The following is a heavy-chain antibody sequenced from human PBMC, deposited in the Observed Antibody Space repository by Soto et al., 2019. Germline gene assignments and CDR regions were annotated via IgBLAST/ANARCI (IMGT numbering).Heavy chain of an antibody. CDR2: ISFDGSNK. CDR1: GFTFSHYA. D-gene: IGHD2-21*02. J-gene: IGHJ6*02. CDR3: ARLPGPLVSVLYIYPLDARESPSDVDI. Sequence: QMQLVQSGGGVVQPGRSLRLSCAASGFTFSHYAMHWVRQAPGKALEWVAVISFDGSNKFYADSVKGRFTISKDNSQNTLYLQMNDLRHEDTAVYYSARLPGPLVSVLYIYPLDARESPSDVDIWGQGTTVTVSS. V-gene: IGHV3-30*04.